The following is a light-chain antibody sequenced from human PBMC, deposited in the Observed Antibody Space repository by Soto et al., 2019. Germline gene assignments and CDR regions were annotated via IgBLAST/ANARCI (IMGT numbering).Light chain of an antibody. CDR2: RAS. V-gene: IGKV1-5*03. CDR1: QSISTW. Sequence: DIQMTQSPSTLSASVGDRVTITCRVSQSISTWLAWYQQKPGSPPKLLIHRASTLESGVPSRFSGSGSGTEFTLTVSSLQPDDFATYYCQHHRAFGQGTKLEIK. J-gene: IGKJ2*01. CDR3: QHHRA.